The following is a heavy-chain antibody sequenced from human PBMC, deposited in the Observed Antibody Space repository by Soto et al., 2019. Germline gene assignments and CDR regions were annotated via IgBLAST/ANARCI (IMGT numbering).Heavy chain of an antibody. CDR3: ARGHRVAATGREGVDY. J-gene: IGHJ4*02. CDR2: INHSGST. D-gene: IGHD6-13*01. Sequence: QVQLQESGPGLVKPSETLSLTCIVSGGSIRNYYWSWIRQPPGKGPEWVGYINHSGSTNYNPSLKSRVTISLGTSKTQVSLRLTAVTAADTAVYYGARGHRVAATGREGVDYWGQGTLVTVSS. V-gene: IGHV4-59*01. CDR1: GGSIRNYY.